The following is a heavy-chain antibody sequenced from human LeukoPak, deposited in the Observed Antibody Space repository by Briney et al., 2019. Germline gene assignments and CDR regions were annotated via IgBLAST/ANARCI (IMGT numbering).Heavy chain of an antibody. D-gene: IGHD3-9*01. Sequence: GGSLRLSCAASGFTFSSYGMSWVRQAPGKGLEWVSSISGSGGSTYYADSVKGRFSISRDNTKKTLYLQMNTLRAEDTALYYCAKETFNILTGYYPFDYWGQGTLVTVSS. V-gene: IGHV3-23*01. J-gene: IGHJ4*02. CDR3: AKETFNILTGYYPFDY. CDR2: ISGSGGST. CDR1: GFTFSSYG.